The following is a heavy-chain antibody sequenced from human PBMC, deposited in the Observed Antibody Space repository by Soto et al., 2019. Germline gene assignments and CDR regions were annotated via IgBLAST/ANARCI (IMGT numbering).Heavy chain of an antibody. CDR2: IYYSGST. Sequence: SEALSPPRTVSGVSISCYYWSLIRPPPGKGLEWSGYIYYSGSTNYNPPLKSRVTGSVDTSTNQFSMKLSSVTAADMSVYYCERGPGGNVLFFDYWGQGTLVTVSS. D-gene: IGHD2-15*01. J-gene: IGHJ4*02. CDR1: GVSISCYY. CDR3: ERGPGGNVLFFDY. V-gene: IGHV4-59*01.